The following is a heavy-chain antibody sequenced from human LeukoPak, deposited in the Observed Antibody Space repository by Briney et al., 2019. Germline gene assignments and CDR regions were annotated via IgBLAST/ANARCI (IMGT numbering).Heavy chain of an antibody. CDR2: ISGSGGST. CDR3: AREGRAAGTTSRLGY. V-gene: IGHV3-23*01. J-gene: IGHJ4*02. CDR1: GFTVSSNY. Sequence: GGSLRLSCAASGFTVSSNYMSWVRQAPGKGLEWVSAISGSGGSTYYADSVKGRFTISRDNSKNSLYLQMNSLRAEDTAVYYCAREGRAAGTTSRLGYWCQGTLVTVSS. D-gene: IGHD6-13*01.